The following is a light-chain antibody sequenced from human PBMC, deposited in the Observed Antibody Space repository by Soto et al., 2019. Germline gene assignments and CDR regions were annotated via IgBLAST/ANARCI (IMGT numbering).Light chain of an antibody. CDR3: QQFGSSPPRYT. V-gene: IGKV3-20*01. CDR2: ATS. Sequence: EIVLTQSPDTLSLSPGERATLSCRASQSVSSSFLAWYQQKPGRAPRLLIYATSRRATGIPDRFSGSGSGTDFTLTISSLEPEDFAVYYCQQFGSSPPRYTFGQGTKLEI. J-gene: IGKJ2*01. CDR1: QSVSSSF.